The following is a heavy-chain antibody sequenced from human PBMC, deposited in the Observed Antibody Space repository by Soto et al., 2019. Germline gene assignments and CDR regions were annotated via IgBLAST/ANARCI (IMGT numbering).Heavy chain of an antibody. J-gene: IGHJ4*02. CDR2: ISAYNGNT. Sequence: GASVKVSCKASGYTFTSYGISWVRQAPGQGLEWMGWISAYNGNTNYAQKLQGRVTMTTDTSTSTAYMEPRSLRSDDTAVYYCARGAADYDFWSGYYNFDYWGQGTLVTVSS. D-gene: IGHD3-3*01. CDR1: GYTFTSYG. V-gene: IGHV1-18*04. CDR3: ARGAADYDFWSGYYNFDY.